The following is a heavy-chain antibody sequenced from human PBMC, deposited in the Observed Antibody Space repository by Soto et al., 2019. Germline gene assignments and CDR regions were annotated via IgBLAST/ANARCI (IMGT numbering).Heavy chain of an antibody. Sequence: EVVLLQSGGGLEQPGNSLRLSCAASGFTFTIFGMNWVRQVPGKGLEWVSMISPTGDATYYADSVRGRFTISRDNSKNILYLQMDSLRVEDTAVYYCTRHPRMPLEHWGQGSRVTVS. CDR2: ISPTGDAT. D-gene: IGHD2-2*01. V-gene: IGHV3-23*01. CDR3: TRHPRMPLEH. CDR1: GFTFTIFG. J-gene: IGHJ1*01.